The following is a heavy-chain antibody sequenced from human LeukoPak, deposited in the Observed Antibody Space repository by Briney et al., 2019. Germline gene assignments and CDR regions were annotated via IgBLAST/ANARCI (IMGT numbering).Heavy chain of an antibody. V-gene: IGHV3-9*01. Sequence: PGGSLRLSCAASGFTFDDYGMHWVRQVPGKGLEWVAGINWNGGIVNYADSVRGRFAISRDNAKNSLYLQMNRLRAEDTAFYYCAKDPRFQSDSSDSFGCWGQGTLVTVSS. D-gene: IGHD3-22*01. J-gene: IGHJ4*02. CDR1: GFTFDDYG. CDR3: AKDPRFQSDSSDSFGC. CDR2: INWNGGIV.